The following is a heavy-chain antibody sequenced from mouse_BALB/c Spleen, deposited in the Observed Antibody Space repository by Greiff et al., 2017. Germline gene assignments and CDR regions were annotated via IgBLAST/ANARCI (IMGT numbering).Heavy chain of an antibody. CDR3: ARDPPYYYGSSYTGYFDY. CDR1: GFSLTSYG. V-gene: IGHV2-9*02. Sequence: VQLQQSGPGLVAPSQSLSITCTVSGFSLTSYGVHWVRQPPGKGLEWLGVIWAGGSTNYNSALMSRLSISKDNSKSQVFLKMNSLQTDGTAMYYCARDPPYYYGSSYTGYFDYWGQGTTLTVSS. J-gene: IGHJ2*01. CDR2: IWAGGST. D-gene: IGHD1-1*01.